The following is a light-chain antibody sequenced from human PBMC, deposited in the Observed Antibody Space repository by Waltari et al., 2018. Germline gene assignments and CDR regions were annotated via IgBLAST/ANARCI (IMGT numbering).Light chain of an antibody. CDR2: GAS. V-gene: IGKV3-20*01. Sequence: ESVLTQSPDTLSLSPGERATLSCRASQTVNSNYFAWYQQKSGQAPRLLIYGASKRATGIPDRFSGSGSETAFTLTISRLEPEDFAVYYCQLYGTSFLWTFGQGTRVEI. CDR1: QTVNSNY. J-gene: IGKJ1*01. CDR3: QLYGTSFLWT.